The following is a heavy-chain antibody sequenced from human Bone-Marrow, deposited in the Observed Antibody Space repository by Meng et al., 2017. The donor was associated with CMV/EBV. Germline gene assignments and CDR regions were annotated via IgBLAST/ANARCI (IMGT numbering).Heavy chain of an antibody. CDR3: VMDAAMVAWD. J-gene: IGHJ4*02. CDR2: ITSSGSNM. V-gene: IGHV3-11*01. CDR1: GFTFSHYW. D-gene: IGHD5-18*01. Sequence: GGSLRLSCAASGFTFSHYWMHWVRQAPGEGLEWVSYITSSGSNMYYIDSVKGRFTISRDNAKNSLYLQMNSLRAEDTAVYYCVMDAAMVAWDWGQGTLVTVSS.